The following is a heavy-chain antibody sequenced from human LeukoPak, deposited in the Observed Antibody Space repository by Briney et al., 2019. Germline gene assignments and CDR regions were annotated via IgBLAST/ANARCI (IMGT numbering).Heavy chain of an antibody. D-gene: IGHD1-26*01. Sequence: GGSLRLPCAASGFTFSSYWMSWVRQAPGKGLEWVANIKQDGSEKYYVDSVKGRFTISRDNAKNSLYLQMNSLRAEDTAVYYCARASIVGATSWFDPWGQGTLVTVSS. V-gene: IGHV3-7*01. J-gene: IGHJ5*02. CDR2: IKQDGSEK. CDR3: ARASIVGATSWFDP. CDR1: GFTFSSYW.